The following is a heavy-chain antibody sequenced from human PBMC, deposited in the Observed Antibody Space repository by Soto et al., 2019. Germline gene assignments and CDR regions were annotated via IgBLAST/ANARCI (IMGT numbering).Heavy chain of an antibody. D-gene: IGHD2-8*01. CDR2: INPKSGGT. Sequence: QVQLVQSGAEVKKPGASVKVSCKASGYSFTDYHLHWVRQAPGQGLEWLGGINPKSGGTSTAQKFQGWVTMTTDTSISTASMELTRLTSDDTAIYYCARGDSTDCSNGVCSFFYNHDMDVWGQGTTVTVSS. CDR3: ARGDSTDCSNGVCSFFYNHDMDV. J-gene: IGHJ6*02. V-gene: IGHV1-2*04. CDR1: GYSFTDYH.